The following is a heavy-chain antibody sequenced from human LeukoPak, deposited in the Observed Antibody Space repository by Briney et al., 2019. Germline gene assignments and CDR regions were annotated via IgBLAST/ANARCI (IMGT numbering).Heavy chain of an antibody. CDR3: AKDWYYDSSGYPVGYFDY. V-gene: IGHV3-23*01. CDR2: IIGSGGST. D-gene: IGHD3-22*01. J-gene: IGHJ4*02. Sequence: GGSLRPSCAASGFTFSSYAMSWVRQAPGKGLEWVLAIIGSGGSTYYADSVKGRFTISRDNSKNTLYLQMNSLRAEDTAVYYCAKDWYYDSSGYPVGYFDYWGQGTLVTVSS. CDR1: GFTFSSYA.